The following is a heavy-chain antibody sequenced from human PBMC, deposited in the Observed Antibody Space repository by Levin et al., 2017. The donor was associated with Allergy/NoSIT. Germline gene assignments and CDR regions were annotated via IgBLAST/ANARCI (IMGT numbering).Heavy chain of an antibody. D-gene: IGHD6-19*01. Sequence: GESLKISCAASGFTFSSYSMNWVRQAPGKGLEWVSSISSSSSYIYYADSVKGRFTISRDNAKNSLYLQMNSLRAEDTAVYYCARLYSSGWYIRSRDYFDYWGQGTLVTVSS. V-gene: IGHV3-21*01. J-gene: IGHJ4*02. CDR3: ARLYSSGWYIRSRDYFDY. CDR1: GFTFSSYS. CDR2: ISSSSSYI.